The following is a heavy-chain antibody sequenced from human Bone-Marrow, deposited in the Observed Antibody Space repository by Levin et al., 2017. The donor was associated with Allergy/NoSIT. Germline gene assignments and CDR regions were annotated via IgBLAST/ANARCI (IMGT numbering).Heavy chain of an antibody. CDR3: SRRTGGGGYDY. D-gene: IGHD7-27*01. CDR2: INAGNGDT. V-gene: IGHV1-3*01. Sequence: ASVKVSCKASGYPFISYPLHWVRQAPGQRLEWMGWINAGNGDTTYSHKFPGRVTFTTDTSANTAYMELSSLRSEDTAVYYCSRRTGGGGYDYWGQGPLVTVSS. CDR1: GYPFISYP. J-gene: IGHJ4*02.